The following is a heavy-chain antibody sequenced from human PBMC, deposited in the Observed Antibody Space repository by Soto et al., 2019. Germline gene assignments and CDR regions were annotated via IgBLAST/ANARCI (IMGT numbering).Heavy chain of an antibody. CDR1: GYTLTELS. D-gene: IGHD1-26*01. V-gene: IGHV1-24*01. CDR2: FDPEDGET. Sequence: ASVKVSCKFSGYTLTELSMHLVRQAPGKGLEWMGGFDPEDGETIYAQKFQGRVTMTEDTSTDTAYMELSSLRSEDTAVYYCATVGSGSYLYYYYYGMDVWGQGTTVTVSS. J-gene: IGHJ6*02. CDR3: ATVGSGSYLYYYYYGMDV.